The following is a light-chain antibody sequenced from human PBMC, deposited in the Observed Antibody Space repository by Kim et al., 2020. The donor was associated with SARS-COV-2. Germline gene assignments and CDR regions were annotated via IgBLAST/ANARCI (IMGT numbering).Light chain of an antibody. V-gene: IGLV3-1*01. J-gene: IGLJ2*01. Sequence: VTPGKTASITCSGDKLGDKYACWYQQKPGQSPVLVIYQDSKRPSGIPERFSGSNSGNTATLTISGTQAMDEADYYCQAWDSSTVVFGGGTQLTVL. CDR1: KLGDKY. CDR3: QAWDSSTVV. CDR2: QDS.